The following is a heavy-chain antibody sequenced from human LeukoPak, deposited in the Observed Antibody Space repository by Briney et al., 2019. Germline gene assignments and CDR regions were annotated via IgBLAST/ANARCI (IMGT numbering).Heavy chain of an antibody. CDR1: GFTFSSYE. CDR3: ARHYDYGVNDAFDI. J-gene: IGHJ3*02. V-gene: IGHV3-48*03. Sequence: PGGSLRLSCAASGFTFSSYEMNWVRQAPGKGLEWVSYISSSGSTIYYADSVKGRFTISRDNAKNSLYLQMNSLRAEDTAVYYCARHYDYGVNDAFDIWGQGTMVTVSS. CDR2: ISSSGSTI. D-gene: IGHD4-23*01.